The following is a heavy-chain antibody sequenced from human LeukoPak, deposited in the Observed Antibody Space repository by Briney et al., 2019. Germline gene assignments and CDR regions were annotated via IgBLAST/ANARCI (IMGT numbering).Heavy chain of an antibody. D-gene: IGHD4-17*01. V-gene: IGHV3-74*01. CDR2: INTDGSST. J-gene: IGHJ4*02. Sequence: GGSLRLSCAASGITFSSYWMHWVRQAPGKGLVWVSRINTDGSSTTYADSVNGRFTISRDNAKDTLYLQMNSLRAEDTAMYYCTRGYYGDFDYWGQGTLVTVSS. CDR3: TRGYYGDFDY. CDR1: GITFSSYW.